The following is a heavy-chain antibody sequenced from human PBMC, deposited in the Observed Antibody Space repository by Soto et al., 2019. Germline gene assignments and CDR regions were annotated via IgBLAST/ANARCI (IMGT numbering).Heavy chain of an antibody. J-gene: IGHJ5*02. V-gene: IGHV3-23*01. CDR2: ISGSGGST. D-gene: IGHD3-9*01. Sequence: GGSLRLSCVASGVTFSSYAMTWVRQAPGKGLEWVSAISGSGGSTYYADTVKGRFTISRDNSKNKLYLQMNSLRDDDSATFYCALLPTGYPNWFGPWGQGTLVTVSS. CDR3: ALLPTGYPNWFGP. CDR1: GVTFSSYA.